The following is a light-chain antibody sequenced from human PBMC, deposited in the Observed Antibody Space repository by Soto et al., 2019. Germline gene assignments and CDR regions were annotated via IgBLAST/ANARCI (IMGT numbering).Light chain of an antibody. J-gene: IGLJ1*01. CDR1: SSDVGGYNY. V-gene: IGLV2-8*01. CDR2: EVN. CDR3: NSYAGSSNV. Sequence: QSALTQPPSASGSPGQSVAISCTGTSSDVGGYNYVSWYQQHPGKAPKLMIYEVNKRPSGVPDRFSGSKSGNTASLTVSGLQAEDEADYYRNSYAGSSNVFGTWTKVPVL.